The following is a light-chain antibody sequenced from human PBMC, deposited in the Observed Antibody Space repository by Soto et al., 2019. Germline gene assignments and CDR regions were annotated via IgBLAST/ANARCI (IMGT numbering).Light chain of an antibody. J-gene: IGKJ2*01. CDR1: QAVSNSY. CDR3: HQYNVSPYT. V-gene: IGKV3-20*01. CDR2: GAS. Sequence: EIVLTQSPATLSLSPGDRAALSCEASQAVSNSYLAWFQQKPGQAPRLLIYGASTRATGIPDRFSGSGSGTVFTLTISRLEAEDFAVFYCHQYNVSPYTFGQGTKLEIK.